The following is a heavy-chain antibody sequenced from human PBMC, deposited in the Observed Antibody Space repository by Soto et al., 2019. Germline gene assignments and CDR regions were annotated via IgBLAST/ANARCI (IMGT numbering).Heavy chain of an antibody. CDR3: VREGRLGVEGFDV. Sequence: EVQLLESGGGLVQPGGSLTLPCAASGFTFSNHLIHWVRQAPGEGLEWVSGFAGNFVTLLYADSVKGRFTISRDNSKNTSDLQMNNLRAEDTAIYYCVREGRLGVEGFDVWGQGRLVTVSS. CDR1: GFTFSNHL. D-gene: IGHD1-26*01. CDR2: FAGNFVTL. J-gene: IGHJ4*02. V-gene: IGHV3-23*01.